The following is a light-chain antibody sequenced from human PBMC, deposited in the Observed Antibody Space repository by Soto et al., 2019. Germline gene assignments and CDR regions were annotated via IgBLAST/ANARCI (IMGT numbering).Light chain of an antibody. CDR2: TLS. Sequence: DLVLTQTPLSLPVTPGEPASISCRTSQSLLDRDDGNTYLDWYLHRPGQSPQLLIPTLSYRATGVPARFSPSRSCTYYTLKISTVDTADVRADYGMEHIGVSYTFSQGTKLEIK. CDR1: QSLLDRDDGNTY. V-gene: IGKV2-40*01. J-gene: IGKJ2*01. CDR3: MEHIGVSYT.